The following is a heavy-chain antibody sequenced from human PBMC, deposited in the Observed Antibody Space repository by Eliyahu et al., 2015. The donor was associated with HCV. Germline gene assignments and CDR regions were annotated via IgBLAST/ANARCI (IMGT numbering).Heavy chain of an antibody. J-gene: IGHJ3*02. CDR1: GXTFTNYG. V-gene: IGHV3-33*01. CDR2: VWAAGRNM. Sequence: QVQLVESGGGVVQPGRXXRLSCAASGXTFTNYGMHWVRQAPGRGLEXVSVVWAAGRNMYYADSVRGRFISSRDNAKNALYLQINSPRAEDTAVYYCVRERAHFDGFDIWGQGTMVTVSS. CDR3: VRERAHFDGFDI.